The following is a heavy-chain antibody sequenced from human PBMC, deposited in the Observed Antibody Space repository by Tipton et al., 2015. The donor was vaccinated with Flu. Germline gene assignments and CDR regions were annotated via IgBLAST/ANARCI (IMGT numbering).Heavy chain of an antibody. Sequence: TLSLTCTISGDSIRSDYYWGWIRQPPGKGLEWIGNIFHTGNTYHNPSLKSRVTISINTSESQFSLKLTSVTAADTAVYYCVRGRLGEGPITMARDPYHYFGMDVWGQGTTVAVSS. J-gene: IGHJ6*02. D-gene: IGHD3-10*01. V-gene: IGHV4-38-2*02. CDR1: GDSIRSDYY. CDR3: VRGRLGEGPITMARDPYHYFGMDV. CDR2: IFHTGNT.